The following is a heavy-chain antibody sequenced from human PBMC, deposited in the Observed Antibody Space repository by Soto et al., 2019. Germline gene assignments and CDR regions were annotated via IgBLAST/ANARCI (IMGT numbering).Heavy chain of an antibody. CDR2: IYHSGST. V-gene: IGHV4-4*02. D-gene: IGHD6-19*01. CDR1: SGSISSSNW. J-gene: IGHJ4*02. CDR3: ASRTQQWLAYDY. Sequence: SETLSLTCAVSSGSISSSNWWSWVRQPPGKGLEWIGEIYHSGSTNYNPSLKSRVTISVDKSKNQFSLKLSSVTAADTAVYYCASRTQQWLAYDYWGQGTLVTVSS.